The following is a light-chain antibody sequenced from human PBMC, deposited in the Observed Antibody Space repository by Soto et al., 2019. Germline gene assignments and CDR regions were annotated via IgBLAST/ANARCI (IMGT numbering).Light chain of an antibody. CDR2: AAS. V-gene: IGKV1-27*01. CDR1: QGISNY. CDR3: QKYNSSKT. Sequence: DIQMTQSPSALSASVGDRVTITCRASQGISNYLAWYQQKPGKVPKLLIDAASTLQSGVPSRFSGSGTGTDFTLTISSLQPEDIATYYCQKYNSSKTFGHGNTVEIQ. J-gene: IGKJ1*01.